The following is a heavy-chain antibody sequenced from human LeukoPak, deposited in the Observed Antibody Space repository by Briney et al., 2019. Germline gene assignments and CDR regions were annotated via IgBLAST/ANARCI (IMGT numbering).Heavy chain of an antibody. J-gene: IGHJ4*02. V-gene: IGHV3-23*01. D-gene: IGHD3-22*01. CDR1: GFTFSSYA. CDR3: ARGVYDSSGSYFDY. CDR2: INGSGGDK. Sequence: GSLRLSCAASGFTFSSYAMSWVRQAPGKGLDWVSGINGSGGDKYHADSVKGRFTISRDNSKNTLYLQMNSLRAEDTAVYYCARGVYDSSGSYFDYWGQGTLVTVSS.